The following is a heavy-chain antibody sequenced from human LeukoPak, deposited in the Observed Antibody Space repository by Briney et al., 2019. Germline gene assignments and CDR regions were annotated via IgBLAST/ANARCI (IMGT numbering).Heavy chain of an antibody. CDR3: ARGMTVAGTTNYYYYYMDV. D-gene: IGHD6-19*01. J-gene: IGHJ6*03. CDR1: GGSISSYGNS. Sequence: SETLSLTCTVSGGSISSYGNSWSWFRQPPGKGLEWIGYIYSNGDTYYNPSLRSRVIISFDTSKNQFSLNLNFVTPEDTAVYYCARGMTVAGTTNYYYYYMDVWGKGTTVTVSS. V-gene: IGHV4-30-4*07. CDR2: IYSNGDT.